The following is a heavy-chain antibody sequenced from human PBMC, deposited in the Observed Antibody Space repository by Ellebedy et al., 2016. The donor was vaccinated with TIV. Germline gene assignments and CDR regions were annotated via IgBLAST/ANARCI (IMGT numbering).Heavy chain of an antibody. CDR2: MVHNGMT. CDR1: GASVSGYF. Sequence: MPSETLSLTCTVSGASVSGYFWSWVRQPPGKGLEWIAYMVHNGMTSYNPSLKSRVTISVDTSRNQSSLRMSTVTAADTAVYYCARHASGGWYALNYWGRGTLVTVSS. V-gene: IGHV4-59*08. J-gene: IGHJ4*02. CDR3: ARHASGGWYALNY. D-gene: IGHD6-19*01.